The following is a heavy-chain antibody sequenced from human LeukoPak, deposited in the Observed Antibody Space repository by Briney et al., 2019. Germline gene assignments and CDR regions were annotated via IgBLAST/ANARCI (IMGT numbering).Heavy chain of an antibody. D-gene: IGHD3-22*01. CDR3: ARGPPTPMISRWGYYFDY. V-gene: IGHV1-69*05. Sequence: ASVKVSCKASGGTFSSYAISWVRQAPEQGLEWMGGIIPIFGTAKYAQKFQGRVTITTDESTSTAYMELSSLRSEDTAVYYCARGPPTPMISRWGYYFDYWGQGTLVTVSS. CDR2: IIPIFGTA. CDR1: GGTFSSYA. J-gene: IGHJ4*02.